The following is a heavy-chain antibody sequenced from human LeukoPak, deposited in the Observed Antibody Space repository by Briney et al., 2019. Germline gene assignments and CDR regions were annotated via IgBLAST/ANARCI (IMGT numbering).Heavy chain of an antibody. CDR1: GFSFSVCE. Sequence: GGSLRLSCAASGFSFSVCEIHWVRQAPGKGLEWISDISSSGTTTYYADSVKGRFTISRDNAKNSLYLQMNSLRAEDTAVYYCTTLTVANNFDYWGQGTLVSVSS. J-gene: IGHJ4*02. D-gene: IGHD5-12*01. V-gene: IGHV3-48*03. CDR3: TTLTVANNFDY. CDR2: ISSSGTTT.